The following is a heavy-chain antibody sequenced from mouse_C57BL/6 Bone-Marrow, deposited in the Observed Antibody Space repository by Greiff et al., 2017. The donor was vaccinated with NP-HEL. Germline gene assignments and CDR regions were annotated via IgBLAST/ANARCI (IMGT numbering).Heavy chain of an antibody. CDR1: GYTFTSYW. D-gene: IGHD2-4*01. V-gene: IGHV1-61*01. CDR2: IYPSDSET. J-gene: IGHJ1*03. Sequence: QVQLQQPGAELVRPGSSVKLSCKASGYTFTSYWMDWVKQRPGQGLEWIGNIYPSDSETHYNQKFKDKATLTVDKSSSPAYMQLSSLTSEDSAVYYCARRNYDYDAYFDVWGTGTTVTVSS. CDR3: ARRNYDYDAYFDV.